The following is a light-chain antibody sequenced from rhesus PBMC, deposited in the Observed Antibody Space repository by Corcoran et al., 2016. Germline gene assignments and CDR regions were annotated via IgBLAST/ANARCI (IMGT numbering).Light chain of an antibody. V-gene: IGKV2S9*01. CDR1: QSLVDSDGKTY. Sequence: DVVMTQSPLSLAVTPGQPASISCRSSQSLVDSDGKTYLNWLHQKTGQPPRRLIYKISNRDSGVPDRFSGSGAGTDFTLKISRVEAEDFGVYYCFQGTHFPYSFGPGTKVEI. J-gene: IGKJ2*01. CDR3: FQGTHFPYS. CDR2: KIS.